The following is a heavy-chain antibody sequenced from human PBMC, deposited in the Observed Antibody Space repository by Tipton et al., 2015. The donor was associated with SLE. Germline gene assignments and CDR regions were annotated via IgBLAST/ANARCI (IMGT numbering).Heavy chain of an antibody. CDR3: ARAPLGDLMFDY. Sequence: GSLRLSCAASGFTVSSNYMSWVRQAPGKGLEWVSVISSGGSTYYADSVKGRFTISRDNSKNTLYLQMNSLRAEDTAVYYCARAPLGDLMFDYWGQGTLVTVSS. D-gene: IGHD3-10*01. J-gene: IGHJ4*02. V-gene: IGHV3-53*01. CDR2: ISSGGST. CDR1: GFTVSSNY.